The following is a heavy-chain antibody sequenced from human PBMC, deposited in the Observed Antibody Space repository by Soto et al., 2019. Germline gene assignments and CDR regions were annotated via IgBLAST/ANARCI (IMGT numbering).Heavy chain of an antibody. CDR3: ARTGEDPPTDYYGMDV. Sequence: GGSLRLSCAASGFTFSSYGMHWVRQAPGKGLEWVAVIWYDGSNKYYADSVKGRFTISRDNSKNTLYLQMNSLRAEDTAVYYCARTGEDPPTDYYGMDVWGQGTTVTVSS. CDR1: GFTFSSYG. D-gene: IGHD3-10*01. CDR2: IWYDGSNK. J-gene: IGHJ6*02. V-gene: IGHV3-33*01.